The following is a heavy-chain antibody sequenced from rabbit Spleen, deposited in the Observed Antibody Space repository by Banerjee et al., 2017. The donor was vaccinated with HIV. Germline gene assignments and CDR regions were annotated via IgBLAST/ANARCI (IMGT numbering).Heavy chain of an antibody. CDR3: ARDLDGVIGWNFGW. V-gene: IGHV1S45*01. Sequence: QQQLEESGGGLVKPGGTLTLTCIASGVSFSGNSYMCWVRQAPGKGLEWIACIDTASSGFSYFANWAKGRSTFSKTSSTTVTLQMTSLTVADTATYFCARDLDGVIGWNFGWWGQGTLVTVS. CDR1: GVSFSGNSY. CDR2: IDTASSGFS. J-gene: IGHJ4*01. D-gene: IGHD1-1*01.